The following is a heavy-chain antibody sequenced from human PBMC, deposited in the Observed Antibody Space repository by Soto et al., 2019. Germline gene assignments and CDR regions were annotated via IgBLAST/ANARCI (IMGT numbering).Heavy chain of an antibody. CDR2: IIPIFGTA. CDR1: GGTFSRYA. V-gene: IGHV1-69*13. J-gene: IGHJ5*02. CDR3: ARAIVGPTTTGWLGP. D-gene: IGHD1-26*01. Sequence: SVKVSCKASGGTFSRYAISWVRQAPGQGLEWMGGIIPIFGTANYAQKFQGRVTITADESTSTAYMELSSLRFEDTAVYYCARAIVGPTTTGWLGPWGQGTLVT.